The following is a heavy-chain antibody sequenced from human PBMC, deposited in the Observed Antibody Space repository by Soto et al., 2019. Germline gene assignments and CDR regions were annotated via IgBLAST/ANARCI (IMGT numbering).Heavy chain of an antibody. V-gene: IGHV4-30-2*01. CDR1: GGSISSGGYS. Sequence: TLSLTCAVSGGSISSGGYSWSWIRQPPGKGLEWIGYIYHSGSTYYNPSLKSRVTISVDRSKNQFSLKLSSVTAADTAVYYCARGNVVAIDYWGQGTLVIVSS. J-gene: IGHJ4*02. CDR3: ARGNVVAIDY. CDR2: IYHSGST. D-gene: IGHD2-21*01.